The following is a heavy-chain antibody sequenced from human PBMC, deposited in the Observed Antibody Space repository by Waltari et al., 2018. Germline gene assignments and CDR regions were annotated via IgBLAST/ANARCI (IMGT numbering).Heavy chain of an antibody. V-gene: IGHV1-69*01. J-gene: IGHJ3*02. D-gene: IGHD2-15*01. CDR3: ARVDIVVVVAATRNAFDI. Sequence: QVQLVQSGAEVKKPGSSVKVSCKASGGTFSSYAIRWVRQAPGQGREWMGGIIPIFGTANYAQKFQGRVTITADESTSTAYMELSSLRSEDTAVYYCARVDIVVVVAATRNAFDIWGQGTMVTVSS. CDR2: IIPIFGTA. CDR1: GGTFSSYA.